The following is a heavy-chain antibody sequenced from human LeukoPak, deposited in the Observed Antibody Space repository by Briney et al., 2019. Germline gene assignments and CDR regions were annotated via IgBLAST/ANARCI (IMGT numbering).Heavy chain of an antibody. J-gene: IGHJ4*02. CDR1: GFTFSSYE. V-gene: IGHV3-48*03. D-gene: IGHD6-19*01. CDR3: AGYSSGSGY. CDR2: ISSSGSTI. Sequence: GGSLRLSCAASGFTFSSYEMNWVRQAPGKGLECVSYISSSGSTIYYADSVKGRFTISRDNAKNSLYLQMNSLRAEDTAVYYCAGYSSGSGYWGQGTLVTVSS.